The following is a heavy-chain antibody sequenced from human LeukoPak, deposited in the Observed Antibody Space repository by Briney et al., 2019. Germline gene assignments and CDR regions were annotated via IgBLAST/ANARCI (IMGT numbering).Heavy chain of an antibody. CDR2: IIPIFGTA. D-gene: IGHD1-26*01. V-gene: IGHV1-69*06. CDR3: ARAGDSSYYRRHYYYMDV. CDR1: GGTFSSYA. Sequence: ASVKVSCKASGGTFSSYAISWVRQAPGQGLEWMGGIIPIFGTANYAQKFRGRVTITADKSTRIAYMELSSLRSEDTGVYYCARAGDSSYYRRHYYYMDVWGKGTTVTVSS. J-gene: IGHJ6*03.